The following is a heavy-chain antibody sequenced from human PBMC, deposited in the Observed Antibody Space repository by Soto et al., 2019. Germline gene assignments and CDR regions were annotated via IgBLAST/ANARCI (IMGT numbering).Heavy chain of an antibody. CDR2: IYYSGST. CDR1: GGSISSYY. J-gene: IGHJ5*02. V-gene: IGHV4-59*08. CDR3: ARHGSRYCSGGSCSLDP. D-gene: IGHD2-15*01. Sequence: SETLSLTCTVSGGSISSYYWSWIRQPPGKGLEWIGYIYYSGSTNYNPSLKSRVTISVDTSKNQFSLKLSSVTAADTAVYYCARHGSRYCSGGSCSLDPWGQGTMVTVSS.